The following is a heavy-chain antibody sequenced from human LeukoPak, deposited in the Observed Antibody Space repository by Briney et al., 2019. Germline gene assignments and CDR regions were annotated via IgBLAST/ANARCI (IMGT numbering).Heavy chain of an antibody. CDR3: ARGETRGPTPGFDP. J-gene: IGHJ5*02. CDR2: ISSSSSYI. CDR1: GFTFNTYS. Sequence: GGSLRLSCAASGFTFNTYSMNWVRQAPGKGLEWVSSISSSSSYIYYADSVKGRFTISRDNAKNSVYLQMNSLRAEDTAVYYCARGETRGPTPGFDPWGQGTLVTVSS. D-gene: IGHD3-10*01. V-gene: IGHV3-21*01.